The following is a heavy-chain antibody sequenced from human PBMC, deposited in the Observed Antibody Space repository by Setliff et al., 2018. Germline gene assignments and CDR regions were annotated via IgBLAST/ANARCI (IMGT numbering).Heavy chain of an antibody. CDR3: ARDEIRPITPDY. CDR1: GYTFSRYG. CDR2: ISAYNGNT. V-gene: IGHV1-18*01. D-gene: IGHD1-20*01. Sequence: ASVKVSCKASGYTFSRYGISWVRQAPGQGLEWMGWISAYNGNTNYAQKLQGRVTMTTDTSTSTAYMEMRSLTSDDTAVYYCARDEIRPITPDYWGQRTLVTVSS. J-gene: IGHJ4*02.